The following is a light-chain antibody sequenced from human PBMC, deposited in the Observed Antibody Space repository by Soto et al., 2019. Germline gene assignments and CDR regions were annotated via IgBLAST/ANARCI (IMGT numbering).Light chain of an antibody. V-gene: IGKV1-5*01. CDR1: QSISSW. Sequence: DIQMTHSPSTLAASVGDSVALTCRARQSISSWLAWYQQNPGKAPKLLIYDASSLESGVPSRFSGSASGTEFTLTISSLQPDEFATYDCQQYNSYPITVGPGTRLEI. CDR3: QQYNSYPIT. CDR2: DAS. J-gene: IGKJ5*01.